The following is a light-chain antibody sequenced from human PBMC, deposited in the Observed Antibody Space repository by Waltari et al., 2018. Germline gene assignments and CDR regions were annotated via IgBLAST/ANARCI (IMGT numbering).Light chain of an antibody. CDR3: AAWDDSLSGYV. Sequence: QSVLTQPPSASGTPGQRVTISRSGSSSNIGSNYVYWYQQLPGPAPKLLIYRNNQRPSGVPDRFSGSKSGTSASLAISGLRSEDEADYYCAAWDDSLSGYVFGTGTKVTVL. J-gene: IGLJ1*01. V-gene: IGLV1-47*01. CDR2: RNN. CDR1: SSNIGSNY.